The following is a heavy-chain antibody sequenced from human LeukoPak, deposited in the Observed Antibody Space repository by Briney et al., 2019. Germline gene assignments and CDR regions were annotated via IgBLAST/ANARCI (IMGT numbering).Heavy chain of an antibody. V-gene: IGHV4-59*01. CDR2: IYYSGST. J-gene: IGHJ5*01. D-gene: IGHD3-10*01. CDR1: GGSIGSYY. CDR3: ARGRARDGSYPWFDS. Sequence: SETLSLTCNVSGGSIGSYYWTWLRQPPGRGLEWIGYIYYSGSTNYNASLDSRVSISVDTSKNQFSLRLSSVTAADTAIYYCARGRARDGSYPWFDSWGQGTLVTVSS.